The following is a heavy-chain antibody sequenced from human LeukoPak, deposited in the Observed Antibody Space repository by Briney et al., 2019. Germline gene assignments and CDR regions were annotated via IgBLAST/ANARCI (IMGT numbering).Heavy chain of an antibody. CDR1: GFTLSSYL. D-gene: IGHD5-18*01. CDR3: ARRGYSYGFDP. J-gene: IGHJ5*02. CDR2: IKQDGSEK. V-gene: IGHV3-7*05. Sequence: PGGPLRLSCAASGFTLSSYLMIWLRQAPGKGLDWVANIKQDGSEKYYVDSVKGRFTISRDNAKNSLYLQMNSLRAEDTAVYYCARRGYSYGFDPWGQGTLVTVSS.